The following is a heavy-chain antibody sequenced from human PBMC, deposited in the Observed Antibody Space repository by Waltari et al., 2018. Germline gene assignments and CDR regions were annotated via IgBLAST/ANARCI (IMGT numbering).Heavy chain of an antibody. CDR2: IYVGDSET. D-gene: IGHD3-16*02. CDR1: GDKFSTYW. CDR3: ARREHDYDYVGGSYRRVIDTFDI. V-gene: IGHV5-51*03. Sequence: EVRLVQSGAEVKKTGESLKISCKGSGDKFSTYWIGWVRQIPGQGLEWVGIIYVGDSETRYSPSFRGQVTMSADKSITTAYLQWSSLKASDTAMYYCARREHDYDYVGGSYRRVIDTFDIWGQGTRVTVSS. J-gene: IGHJ3*02.